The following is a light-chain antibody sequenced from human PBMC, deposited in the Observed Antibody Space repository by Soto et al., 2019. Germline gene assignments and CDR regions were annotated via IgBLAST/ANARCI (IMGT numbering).Light chain of an antibody. Sequence: QSVLAQPPSASGSPGQSVTISCTGSGSDIGAYNFVSWYQQHTGKAPKLMIFGVTEWPSGVPDRFSGSKSGNTASLTVSGLQADDEAVYYCYSYAGRNIWVFGGGTKVTVL. J-gene: IGLJ3*02. CDR3: YSYAGRNIWV. CDR1: GSDIGAYNF. CDR2: GVT. V-gene: IGLV2-8*01.